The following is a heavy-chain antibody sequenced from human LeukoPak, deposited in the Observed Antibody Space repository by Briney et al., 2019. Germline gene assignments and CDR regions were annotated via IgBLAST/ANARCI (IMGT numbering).Heavy chain of an antibody. CDR3: ARGSKVRDVRAYYYYMDV. CDR2: MNPNSGNT. J-gene: IGHJ6*03. V-gene: IGHV1-8*01. CDR1: GYTFTSYD. Sequence: ASVKVSCKASGYTFTSYDINWVRQATGQGLEWMGWMNPNSGNTGYAQKFQGRVTMTRNTSISTAYMELSSLRSEDTAVYYCARGSKVRDVRAYYYYMDVWGKGTTVTVSS. D-gene: IGHD3-10*01.